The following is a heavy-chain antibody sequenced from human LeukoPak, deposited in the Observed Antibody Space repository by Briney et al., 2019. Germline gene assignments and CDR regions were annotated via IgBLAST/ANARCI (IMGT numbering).Heavy chain of an antibody. D-gene: IGHD3-3*01. CDR2: IWYDGSNK. CDR3: XXXXXXXXYDNLYYYYGMDV. CDR1: GFTFSSYG. V-gene: IGHV3-33*01. Sequence: GGSLRLSCAASGFTFSSYGMHWVRQAPGKGLEWVAVIWYDGSNKYYADSVKGRFTISRDNSKNTLYLQMNSLRAEHTAVYYXXXXXXXXXYDNLYYYYGMDVWGQGTTVTVSS. J-gene: IGHJ6*02.